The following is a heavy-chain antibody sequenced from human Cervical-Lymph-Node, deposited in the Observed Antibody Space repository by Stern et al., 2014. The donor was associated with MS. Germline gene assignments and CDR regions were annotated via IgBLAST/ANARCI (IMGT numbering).Heavy chain of an antibody. V-gene: IGHV3-30*01. CDR3: AREGKVGAFFDS. CDR2: ISKDGSTK. CDR1: GFTFSSYP. Sequence: VQLVESGGGVVPPGRSLRLSCAASGFTFSSYPMHWVRQAPGKGLEWATIISKDGSTKYYADSVRGRFTISRDNSKNTLYLQMISLGTDDTAVYYCAREGKVGAFFDSWGQGTLVTVSS. D-gene: IGHD1-26*01. J-gene: IGHJ5*01.